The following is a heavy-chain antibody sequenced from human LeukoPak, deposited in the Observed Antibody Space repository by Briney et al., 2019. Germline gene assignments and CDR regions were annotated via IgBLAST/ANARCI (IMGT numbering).Heavy chain of an antibody. Sequence: GGSLRLSCAASGFTFSTYEMHWVRQAPGKGLEWVAVISRDGNDQYYADSVKGRFTISRDNSKNALYLQMNSLRLEDTAVYYCARDRDCSRTSCFNAFDVWGQGTMAIVSS. CDR1: GFTFSTYE. V-gene: IGHV3-30*04. CDR3: ARDRDCSRTSCFNAFDV. J-gene: IGHJ3*01. CDR2: ISRDGNDQ. D-gene: IGHD2-2*01.